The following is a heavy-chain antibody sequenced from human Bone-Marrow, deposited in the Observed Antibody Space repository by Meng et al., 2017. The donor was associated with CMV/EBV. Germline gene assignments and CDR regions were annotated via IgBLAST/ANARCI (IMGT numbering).Heavy chain of an antibody. CDR2: ISSSGSTI. J-gene: IGHJ4*02. CDR3: ARDSTGALFGVVIMVY. Sequence: GESLKISCAASGFTFSDYYMSWIRQAPGKGLEWVSYISSSGSTIYYADSVKGRFTISRDNAKNSLYLQMNSLRAEDTAVYYCARDSTGALFGVVIMVYWGQGTLVTVSS. CDR1: GFTFSDYY. V-gene: IGHV3-11*04. D-gene: IGHD3-3*01.